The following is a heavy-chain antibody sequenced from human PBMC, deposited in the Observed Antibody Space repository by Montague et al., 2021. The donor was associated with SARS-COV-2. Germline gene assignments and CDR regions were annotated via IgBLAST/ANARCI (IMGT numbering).Heavy chain of an antibody. V-gene: IGHV4-39*01. Sequence: SETLSLTCTVSGGSITRNYYWGWICQPPGKGLEWVGNIYYSGTTXXNPSLKSRVTISVDASKNQFSLNLTSVTAADTAVYYCARPLVRGVPKAFDIWGQGALVIVSS. CDR1: GGSITRNYY. J-gene: IGHJ3*02. CDR2: IYYSGTT. D-gene: IGHD3-10*01. CDR3: ARPLVRGVPKAFDI.